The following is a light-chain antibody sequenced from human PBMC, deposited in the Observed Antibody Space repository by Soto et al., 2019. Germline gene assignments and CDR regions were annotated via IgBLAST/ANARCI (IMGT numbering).Light chain of an antibody. CDR1: SSDVGGYDY. CDR2: EVS. J-gene: IGLJ1*01. CDR3: FSFTTDWTHV. V-gene: IGLV2-14*01. Sequence: ALTQPASVSGSPGQSITISCTGTSSDVGGYDYVSWYQLHPGKAPKLMVFEVSNRPSGVSYRFSGSKSGNTASLTISGLQTEDEADYFCFSFTTDWTHVFGTGTKVTVL.